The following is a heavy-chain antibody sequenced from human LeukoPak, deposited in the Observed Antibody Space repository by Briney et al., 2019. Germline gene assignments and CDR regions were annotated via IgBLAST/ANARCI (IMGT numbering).Heavy chain of an antibody. CDR2: IHDSVNT. CDR3: ARGRITIFGVVTPHFDY. J-gene: IGHJ4*02. Sequence: SETLSLTCTVSGGSISSYYRTWIRQSPGTGLEWIGYIHDSVNTDYNPSLKSRVTISVDTSNKQFSLKLNSVTAADTAVYYCARGRITIFGVVTPHFDYWGQGTLVTVSS. V-gene: IGHV4-59*01. CDR1: GGSISSYY. D-gene: IGHD3-3*01.